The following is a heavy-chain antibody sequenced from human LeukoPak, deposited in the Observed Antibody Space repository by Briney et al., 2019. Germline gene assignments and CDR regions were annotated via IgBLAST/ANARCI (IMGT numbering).Heavy chain of an antibody. V-gene: IGHV5-51*01. J-gene: IGHJ4*02. CDR2: IYPADSDT. Sequence: GXVXXXXXXXXXWIGIIYPADSDTRYSPSFQGQVTISADKSISTAYLQWSSLKASDTAMYYCARRGSYSSFDYWGQGTLVTVSS. D-gene: IGHD1-26*01. CDR3: ARRGSYSSFDY.